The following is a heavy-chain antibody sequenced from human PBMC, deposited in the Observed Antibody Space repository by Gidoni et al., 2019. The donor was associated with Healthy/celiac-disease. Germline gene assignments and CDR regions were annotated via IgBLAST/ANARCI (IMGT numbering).Heavy chain of an antibody. CDR1: GGSISSDY. V-gene: IGHV4-59*01. CDR2: IYYSGST. CDR3: ARGGVADYAFWSGYYKGEIFRVETGTYYHYGMDV. Sequence: QVQLQESGPGLVKPSETLSLTCTVSGGSISSDYWSWIRQPPGQGLEWLGYIYYSGSTNYNPSLKSRVTISVDPSKTPFSLTLSSVTAADTAVYYCARGGVADYAFWSGYYKGEIFRVETGTYYHYGMDVWGQGTTVTVSS. J-gene: IGHJ6*02. D-gene: IGHD3-3*01.